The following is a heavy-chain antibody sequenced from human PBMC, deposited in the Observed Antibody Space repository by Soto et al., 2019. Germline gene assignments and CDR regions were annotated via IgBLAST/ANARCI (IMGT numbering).Heavy chain of an antibody. J-gene: IGHJ6*02. CDR3: AKSIAALYYYYGMDF. Sequence: EVQLLESGGGLVQPGGSLRLSCAASGFTFISYAMGWVRQAPGKGLEWVSAISGSGGSTYYADSVKGRFTISRDNSKNTLYPQMNSLRAEDTAVYYCAKSIAALYYYYGMDFWGQGTTVTVSS. D-gene: IGHD6-6*01. CDR1: GFTFISYA. CDR2: ISGSGGST. V-gene: IGHV3-23*01.